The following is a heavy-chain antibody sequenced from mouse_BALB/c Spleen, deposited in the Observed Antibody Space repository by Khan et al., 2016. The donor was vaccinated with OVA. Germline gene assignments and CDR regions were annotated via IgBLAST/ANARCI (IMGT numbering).Heavy chain of an antibody. V-gene: IGHV3-2*02. CDR3: ARENYYGYSFDY. CDR2: ISYGGST. Sequence: EVQLQESGPGLVKPSQSLSLTCTVTGYSITSDYAWNWIRQFPGNKLEWMGYISYGGSTSYNPSLKSRISITRDTSKNQFFLQLNSVTTEDTATYYCARENYYGYSFDYWGQGTSVTVSS. J-gene: IGHJ2*02. D-gene: IGHD1-1*01. CDR1: GYSITSDYA.